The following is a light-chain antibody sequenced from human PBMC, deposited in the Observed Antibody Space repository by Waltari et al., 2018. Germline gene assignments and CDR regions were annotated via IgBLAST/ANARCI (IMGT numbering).Light chain of an antibody. CDR1: SSNIGSNY. CDR3: AAWDDSLGGVV. J-gene: IGLJ2*01. Sequence: QSVLTQPPSASGTPGQRVTISCSGSSSNIGSNYVYWYQQLPGTAPKLLIDRNNKRPSGVPDRFSGSKSGTSASLAISGLRSGDEADYYCAAWDDSLGGVVFGGGTKLTVL. CDR2: RNN. V-gene: IGLV1-47*01.